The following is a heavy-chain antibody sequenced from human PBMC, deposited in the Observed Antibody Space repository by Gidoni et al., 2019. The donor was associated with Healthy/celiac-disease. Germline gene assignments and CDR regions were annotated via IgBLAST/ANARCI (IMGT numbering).Heavy chain of an antibody. D-gene: IGHD6-13*01. Sequence: EVQLAESGGGLVKPGGSLRLSCAASGFTFSSYSMNWVRQAPGKGLEWVSSISSSSSYTYYADSVKGRFTISRDNAKNSLYLQMNSLRAEDTAVYYCARDWQQLGRVFDYWGQGTLVTVSS. CDR1: GFTFSSYS. CDR3: ARDWQQLGRVFDY. V-gene: IGHV3-21*01. CDR2: ISSSSSYT. J-gene: IGHJ4*02.